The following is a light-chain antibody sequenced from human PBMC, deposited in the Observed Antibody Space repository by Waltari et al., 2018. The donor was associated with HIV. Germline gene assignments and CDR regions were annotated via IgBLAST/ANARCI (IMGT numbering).Light chain of an antibody. Sequence: EIVMTQSPASLSVSPGERATLSCRASQNVIRNLAWYQQKPGQVSRLLIYGASTRASGIPARFSGSGSGTEFTLTISSPQSEDFAVYFCQQYNDWPLTFGGGTKVEI. CDR2: GAS. V-gene: IGKV3-15*01. CDR3: QQYNDWPLT. J-gene: IGKJ4*01. CDR1: QNVIRN.